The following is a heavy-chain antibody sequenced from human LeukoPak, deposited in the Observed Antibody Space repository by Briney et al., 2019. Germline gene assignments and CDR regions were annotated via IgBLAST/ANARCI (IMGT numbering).Heavy chain of an antibody. Sequence: GGSLRLSCVTSPGYGFTSHWMNWVRQAPGKGLEWVANIKQDGSEKYYVDSVKGRFTISRDNAKNSLYLQMNSLRAEDTAVYYCARVRCSGGSCYSVRFDYWGQGTLVTVSS. D-gene: IGHD2-15*01. V-gene: IGHV3-7*01. CDR1: PGYGFTSHW. J-gene: IGHJ4*02. CDR2: IKQDGSEK. CDR3: ARVRCSGGSCYSVRFDY.